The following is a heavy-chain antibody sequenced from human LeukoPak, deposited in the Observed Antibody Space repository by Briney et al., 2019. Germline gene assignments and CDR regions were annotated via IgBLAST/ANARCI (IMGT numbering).Heavy chain of an antibody. J-gene: IGHJ4*02. CDR2: IYYSGST. Sequence: SETLSLTCTVSGGSISSSSYYWGWIRQPPGKGLEWIGSIYYSGSTYYNPSLKSRVTISVDTSKNQFSLKLSSVTAADTAVYYCARPSGYVGYWGQGTLVTVSS. CDR3: ARPSGYVGY. D-gene: IGHD3-16*01. V-gene: IGHV4-39*01. CDR1: GGSISSSSYY.